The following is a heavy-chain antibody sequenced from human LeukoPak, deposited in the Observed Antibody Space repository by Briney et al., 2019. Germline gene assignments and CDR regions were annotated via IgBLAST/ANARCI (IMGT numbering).Heavy chain of an antibody. J-gene: IGHJ4*02. CDR1: GYTFTSNG. CDR2: ISAYNGNT. V-gene: IGHV1-18*01. Sequence: GASVKVSCKXSGYTFTSNGISWVRQAPRQGLEWMGWISAYNGNTNYAQKLQGRVTMTTDTSTSTAYMELRSLRSDDTAVYYCARDLCSSTSCLDDWGQGTLVTVSS. D-gene: IGHD2-2*01. CDR3: ARDLCSSTSCLDD.